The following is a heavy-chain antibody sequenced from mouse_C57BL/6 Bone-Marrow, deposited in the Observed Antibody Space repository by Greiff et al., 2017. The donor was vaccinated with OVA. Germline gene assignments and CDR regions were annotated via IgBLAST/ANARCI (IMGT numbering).Heavy chain of an antibody. CDR1: GYTFTDYY. D-gene: IGHD1-1*01. J-gene: IGHJ4*01. Sequence: QVQLQQSGAELVRPGASVKLSCKASGYTFTDYYINWVKQRPGQGLEWIARIYPGSGNTYYNEKFKGKATLTADKSSSTAYMQLSSLTSEDSTVYFCARADYYGRSYDSMDYWGQGTSVTVSS. CDR3: ARADYYGRSYDSMDY. V-gene: IGHV1-76*01. CDR2: IYPGSGNT.